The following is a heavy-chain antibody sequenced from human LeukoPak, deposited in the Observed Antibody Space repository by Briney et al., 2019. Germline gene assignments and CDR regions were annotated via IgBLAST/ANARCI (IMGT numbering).Heavy chain of an antibody. V-gene: IGHV3-15*01. CDR1: GITFTNAW. J-gene: IGHJ6*03. Sequence: GGSLRLSCAASGITFTNAWMNWVRQAPGKGLEWVGRIKSMVDGGTTDFAAPAKGRFTISRDDSKKTLYLQMNSLESEDTALYYCVTEYYYYVDLWGKGTTVTVSS. D-gene: IGHD3-16*01. CDR2: IKSMVDGGTT. CDR3: VTEYYYYVDL.